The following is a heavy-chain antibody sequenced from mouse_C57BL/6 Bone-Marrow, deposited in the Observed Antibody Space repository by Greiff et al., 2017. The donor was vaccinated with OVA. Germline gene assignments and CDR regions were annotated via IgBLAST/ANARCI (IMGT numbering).Heavy chain of an antibody. V-gene: IGHV3-6*01. J-gene: IGHJ2*01. CDR2: ISYDGSN. Sequence: EVQRVESGPGLVKPSQSLSLTCSVTGHSITIGYYWNWIRQFPGNKLEWMGYISYDGSNNYNPSPKNRIAITRDTSKNQFFLKLNSVTTEDTATYYCARGPYWGQGTTLTVSS. CDR3: ARGPY. CDR1: GHSITIGYY.